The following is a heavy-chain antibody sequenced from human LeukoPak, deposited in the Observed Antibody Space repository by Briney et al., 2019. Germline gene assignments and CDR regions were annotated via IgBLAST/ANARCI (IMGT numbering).Heavy chain of an antibody. Sequence: SETLSLTCIVSGYSISSGYYWGWIRQPPGKGLEWIGSIYHSGSTYYNPSLKSRVTISVDTSKNQFSLKLSSVTAADTAVYHCARLDDSVWFGESTYYFDYWGQGTLVTVSS. V-gene: IGHV4-38-2*02. CDR1: GYSISSGYY. CDR2: IYHSGST. CDR3: ARLDDSVWFGESTYYFDY. J-gene: IGHJ4*02. D-gene: IGHD3-10*01.